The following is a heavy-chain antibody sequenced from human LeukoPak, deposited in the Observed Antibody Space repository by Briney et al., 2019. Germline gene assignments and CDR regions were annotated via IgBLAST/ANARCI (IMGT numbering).Heavy chain of an antibody. CDR2: IYHRGST. V-gene: IGHV4-38-2*01. CDR3: ARQEEQQLVLDYFDY. Sequence: PSETLSLTCAVSGYSISSGYYWGWIRQPPGKGLEWIGSIYHRGSTYYNPSLKSRVTISVDTSKNQFSLKLSSVTAADTAVYYCARQEEQQLVLDYFDYWGQGTLVTVSS. D-gene: IGHD6-13*01. CDR1: GYSISSGYY. J-gene: IGHJ4*02.